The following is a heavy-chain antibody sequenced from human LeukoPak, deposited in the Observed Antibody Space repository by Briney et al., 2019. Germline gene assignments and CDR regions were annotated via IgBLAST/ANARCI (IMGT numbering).Heavy chain of an antibody. CDR3: ARGGNYVGFDY. D-gene: IGHD4-11*01. CDR1: GGSINNYY. CDR2: IFTSGST. J-gene: IGHJ4*02. Sequence: SETLSLTCTVSGGSINNYYWNWIRQPAGKGLEWIGRIFTSGSTNYNPSLKSRVTMSVDTSKNQFSLKLSSVTAADTAVYYCARGGNYVGFDYWGQGTLVTVSS. V-gene: IGHV4-4*07.